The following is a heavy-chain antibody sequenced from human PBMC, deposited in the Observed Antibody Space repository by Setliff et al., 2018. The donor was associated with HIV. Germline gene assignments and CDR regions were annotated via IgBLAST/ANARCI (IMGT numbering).Heavy chain of an antibody. Sequence: LKISCAGSGFIFGTYAMYWVRQAPGKGLEWVSGINWNGEMTAYADPARGRFTVSRDNARKSLYLQMNSLTSEDTALYYCVRDGSLTGRYYHYMDVWGKGTTVTVSS. CDR2: INWNGEMT. V-gene: IGHV3-9*01. D-gene: IGHD3-9*01. CDR1: GFIFGTYA. CDR3: VRDGSLTGRYYHYMDV. J-gene: IGHJ6*03.